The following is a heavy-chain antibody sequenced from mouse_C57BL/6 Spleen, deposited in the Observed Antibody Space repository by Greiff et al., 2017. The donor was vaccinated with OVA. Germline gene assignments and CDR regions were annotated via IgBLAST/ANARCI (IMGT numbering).Heavy chain of an antibody. CDR3: ASHYYGSSYRFAY. CDR1: GFSLTSYG. Sequence: VKVVESGPGLVAPSQSLSITCTVSGFSLTSYGVDWVRQPPGKGLEWLGVIWGGGSTNYNSALMSRLSISKDNSKSQVFLKRNSLQTDDTAMYYCASHYYGSSYRFAYWGQGTLVTVSA. D-gene: IGHD1-1*01. V-gene: IGHV2-9*01. J-gene: IGHJ3*01. CDR2: IWGGGST.